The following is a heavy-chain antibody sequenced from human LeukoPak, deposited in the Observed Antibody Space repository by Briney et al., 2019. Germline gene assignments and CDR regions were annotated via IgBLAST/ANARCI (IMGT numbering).Heavy chain of an antibody. J-gene: IGHJ3*02. CDR2: IQQDGSEK. D-gene: IGHD3-16*01. CDR3: AKGGAHDVFGI. Sequence: GGSLRLFCAASGFTFSSYWMTWVRQAPGKGLEWVATIQQDGSEKYHVDSVKGRFTISRDNAKNSLYLQMNSLRVEDTAVYYCAKGGAHDVFGIWGQGTMVTVSS. V-gene: IGHV3-7*01. CDR1: GFTFSSYW.